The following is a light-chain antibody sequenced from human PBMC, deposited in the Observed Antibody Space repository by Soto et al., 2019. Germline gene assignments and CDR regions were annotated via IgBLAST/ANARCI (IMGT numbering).Light chain of an antibody. CDR2: DTS. CDR1: QSVSSTY. Sequence: EIVLTQSPGTLSLSPGERATLSCRASQSVSSTYLAWYQQKPGQDPRLLIYDTSSRATGIPDRFSGSGSGTAFTLTISRREPEEFAVYYCQQLGGSWTFGQGTKVEIK. CDR3: QQLGGSWT. J-gene: IGKJ1*01. V-gene: IGKV3-20*01.